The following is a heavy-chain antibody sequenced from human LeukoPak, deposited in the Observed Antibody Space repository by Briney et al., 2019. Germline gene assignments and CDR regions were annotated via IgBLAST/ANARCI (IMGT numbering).Heavy chain of an antibody. CDR2: MNPNSGNT. V-gene: IGHV1-8*02. Sequence: ASVKVSCKASGGTFSSYAISWVRQATGQGLEWMGWMNPNSGNTGYAQKFQGRVTMTRNTSISTAYMELSGLRSEDTAVYYCARDQEGFDYWGQGTLVTVSS. J-gene: IGHJ4*02. CDR1: GGTFSSYA. CDR3: ARDQEGFDY.